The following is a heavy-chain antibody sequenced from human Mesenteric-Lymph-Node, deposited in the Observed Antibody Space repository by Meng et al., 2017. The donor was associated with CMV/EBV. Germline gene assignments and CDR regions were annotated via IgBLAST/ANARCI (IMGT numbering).Heavy chain of an antibody. CDR2: IYWDDDK. CDR1: GFSLSTSGVG. Sequence: QITLKESGPTLEKHTQTLTLTFTFSGFSLSTSGVGVGWIRQPPGKALEWLALIYWDDDKRYSPSLKSRLTITKDTSKNQVVLTMTNMDPVDTATYYCAHSSGIAAAGPFYFDYWGQGTLVTVSS. V-gene: IGHV2-5*02. D-gene: IGHD6-13*01. CDR3: AHSSGIAAAGPFYFDY. J-gene: IGHJ4*02.